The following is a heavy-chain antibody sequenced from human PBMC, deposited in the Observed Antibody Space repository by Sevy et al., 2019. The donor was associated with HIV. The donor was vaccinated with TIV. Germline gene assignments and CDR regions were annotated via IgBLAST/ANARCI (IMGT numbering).Heavy chain of an antibody. D-gene: IGHD2-15*01. Sequence: GGSLRLSCVASGFTFSYYGMHWVRQAPGKGLEWVAVICYDGSNKYYADSVKGRFTISRDNSKNTLYLQMNSLRAEDTAVYYCAKDTRDCSGGTCYSVPLYNWFDPWGQGTLVTVSS. CDR3: AKDTRDCSGGTCYSVPLYNWFDP. J-gene: IGHJ5*02. CDR1: GFTFSYYG. V-gene: IGHV3-33*03. CDR2: ICYDGSNK.